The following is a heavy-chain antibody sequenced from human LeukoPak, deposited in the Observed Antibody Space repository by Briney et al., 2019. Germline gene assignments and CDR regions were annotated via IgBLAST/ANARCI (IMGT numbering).Heavy chain of an antibody. J-gene: IGHJ5*01. CDR2: IYYSGST. CDR1: GGSISSYY. Sequence: SETLSLTCTVSGGSISSYYWSWIRQPPGKGLEWIGYIYYSGSTNYNPSLKSRVTISVDTPKNQFSLKLSSVTAADTAGYYCARLGTKLYYEILTGSGNNWFDPWGQGTLVTVSS. V-gene: IGHV4-59*08. D-gene: IGHD3-9*01. CDR3: ARLGTKLYYEILTGSGNNWFDP.